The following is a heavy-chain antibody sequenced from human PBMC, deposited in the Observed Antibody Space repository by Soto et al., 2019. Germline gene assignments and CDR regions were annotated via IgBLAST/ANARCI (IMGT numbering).Heavy chain of an antibody. CDR1: GGSISSSSYY. Sequence: QLQLQESGPGLVKPSETLSLTCTVSGGSISSSSYYWGWIRQPPGKGLEWIGSIYYSGSTFYNPSLKSRVTISVDTSKNQFSLKLSSVTAADTAVYYCARLKYSSSWYFRPGVSVGWFDPWGQGTLVTVSS. V-gene: IGHV4-39*01. J-gene: IGHJ5*02. D-gene: IGHD6-13*01. CDR3: ARLKYSSSWYFRPGVSVGWFDP. CDR2: IYYSGST.